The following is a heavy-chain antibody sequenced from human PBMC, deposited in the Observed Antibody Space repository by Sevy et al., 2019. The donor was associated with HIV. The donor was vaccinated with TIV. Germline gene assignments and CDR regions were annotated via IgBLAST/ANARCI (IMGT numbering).Heavy chain of an antibody. CDR2: IYSGGST. Sequence: GGSLRLSCAASGFTVSSNYMSWVRQALGKGLEWVSVIYSGGSTYYADSVKGRFTISRDNSKNTLYLQMNSLRAEDTAVYYCARWGEQQPGAFDIWGQGTMVTVSS. D-gene: IGHD6-13*01. CDR1: GFTVSSNY. J-gene: IGHJ3*02. CDR3: ARWGEQQPGAFDI. V-gene: IGHV3-53*01.